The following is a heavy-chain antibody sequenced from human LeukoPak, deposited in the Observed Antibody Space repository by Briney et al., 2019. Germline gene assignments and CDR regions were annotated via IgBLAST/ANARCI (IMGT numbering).Heavy chain of an antibody. CDR1: GYTLTTYG. CDR3: AREFNILTGYYYVGAFDI. CDR2: ISAYNGNT. D-gene: IGHD3-9*01. Sequence: SVKVSCKASGYTLTTYGISWVRQAPGQGLEWMGWISAYNGNTNYAQKLQGRVTMTTDTSTSAAYMELRSLRSDDTAVYYGAREFNILTGYYYVGAFDIWGQGTMVTVSS. V-gene: IGHV1-18*04. J-gene: IGHJ3*02.